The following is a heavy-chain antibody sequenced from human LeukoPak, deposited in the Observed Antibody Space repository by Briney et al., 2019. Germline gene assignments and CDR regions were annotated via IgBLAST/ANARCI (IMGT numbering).Heavy chain of an antibody. J-gene: IGHJ4*02. CDR1: GYMFTNYW. CDR2: TYPGDSDT. V-gene: IGHV5-51*01. D-gene: IGHD3-22*01. CDR3: ARRAFDSSGYVFDH. Sequence: GESLKISCKGSGYMFTNYWIGWVRQMPGKGLEWMGITYPGDSDTRYNPSFQGQVTVSVDKSISTAYLQWNSLKASVTAMYYCARRAFDSSGYVFDHWGQGTLVTVSS.